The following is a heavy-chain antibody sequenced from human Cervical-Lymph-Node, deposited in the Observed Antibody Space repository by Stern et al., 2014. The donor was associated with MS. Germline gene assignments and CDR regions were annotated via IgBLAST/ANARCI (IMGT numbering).Heavy chain of an antibody. J-gene: IGHJ6*02. D-gene: IGHD2-21*02. CDR3: ARDGDFGSNYGMDV. CDR2: MIPLFGTT. CDR1: GGTFSSYG. V-gene: IGHV1-69*06. Sequence: QVQLVQSGAELKKPGSSVKVSCKASGGTFSSYGISWVRQAPGQGLEWMGGMIPLFGTTNYVRRFQGRGTITADISTSTAYMELSSLRFEDTAVYYCARDGDFGSNYGMDVWGQGTTVTVSS.